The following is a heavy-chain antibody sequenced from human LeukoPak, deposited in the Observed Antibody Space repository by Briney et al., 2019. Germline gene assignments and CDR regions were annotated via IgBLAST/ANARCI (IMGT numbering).Heavy chain of an antibody. V-gene: IGHV1-69*13. CDR2: IIPIFGTA. CDR3: ARDYCSSTSCLFDY. Sequence: SVKVSCKASEGTFSSYAISWVRQAPGQGLEWMEGIIPIFGTANYAQKFQGRVTITADESTSTAYMELSSLRSEDTAVYYCARDYCSSTSCLFDYWGQGTLVTVSS. J-gene: IGHJ4*02. D-gene: IGHD2-2*01. CDR1: EGTFSSYA.